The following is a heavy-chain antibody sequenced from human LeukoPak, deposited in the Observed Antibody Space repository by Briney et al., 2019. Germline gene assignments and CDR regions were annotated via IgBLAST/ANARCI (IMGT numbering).Heavy chain of an antibody. Sequence: PSETLSLTCTVSGGSISGYYWSWIRQPPGKGLEWLGYIHYSGSTNYNPSLRSRVTISVDTSKNQFSLKLSSVTAADTAVYYCARGSGYRHYYYYYGMDVWGQGTTVTVSS. J-gene: IGHJ6*02. V-gene: IGHV4-59*01. CDR1: GGSISGYY. CDR3: ARGSGYRHYYYYYGMDV. CDR2: IHYSGST. D-gene: IGHD3-22*01.